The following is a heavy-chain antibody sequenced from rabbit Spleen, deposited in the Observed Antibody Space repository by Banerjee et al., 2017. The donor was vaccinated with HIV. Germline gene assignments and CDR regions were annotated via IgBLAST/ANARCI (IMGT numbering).Heavy chain of an antibody. CDR3: ARDTGSSFSSYGMDL. CDR2: LAGSSSGFT. Sequence: QSLEESGGDVVKPEGSLTLTCTASGFSFSSSDYMCWVRQAPGKGLEWIACLAGSSSGFTYSATWAKGRFTCSKTSSTTVTLQMTSLTVADTATYFCARDTGSSFSSYGMDLWGPGTLVTVS. CDR1: GFSFSSSDY. J-gene: IGHJ6*01. D-gene: IGHD8-1*01. V-gene: IGHV1S40*01.